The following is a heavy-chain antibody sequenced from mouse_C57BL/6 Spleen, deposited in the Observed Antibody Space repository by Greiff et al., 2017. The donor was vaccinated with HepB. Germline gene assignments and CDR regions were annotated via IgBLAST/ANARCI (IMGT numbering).Heavy chain of an antibody. D-gene: IGHD1-1*01. J-gene: IGHJ1*03. CDR1: GYTFTSYW. Sequence: VKLQQPGAELVKPGASVKVSCKASGYTFTSYWMHWVKQRPGQGLEWIGRIHPSDSDTNYNQKFKGKATLTVDKSSSTAYMQLSSLTSEDSAVYYCAIGVTTVVADWYFDVWGTGTTVTVSS. V-gene: IGHV1-74*04. CDR2: IHPSDSDT. CDR3: AIGVTTVVADWYFDV.